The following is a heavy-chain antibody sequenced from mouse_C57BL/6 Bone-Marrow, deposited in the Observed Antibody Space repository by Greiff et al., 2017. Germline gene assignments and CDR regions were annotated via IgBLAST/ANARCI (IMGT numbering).Heavy chain of an antibody. J-gene: IGHJ2*01. CDR1: GYAFTNYL. CDR2: IYPGSGST. V-gene: IGHV1-54*01. CDR3: ARGYYYGGGY. Sequence: VQLQQSGAELVRPGPSVKVSCKASGYAFTNYLIEWVKQRPGQGLEWIGDIYPGSGSTNYNEKFKSKATLTVDTSSSTAYMQLSSLTSEDSAVYYCARGYYYGGGYWGQGTTLTVSS. D-gene: IGHD1-1*01.